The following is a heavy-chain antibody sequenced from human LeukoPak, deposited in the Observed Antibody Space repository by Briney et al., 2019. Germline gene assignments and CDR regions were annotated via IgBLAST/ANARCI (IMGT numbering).Heavy chain of an antibody. CDR3: ARDWGLYSSGTGPYYFDY. D-gene: IGHD6-19*01. Sequence: ASVKVSCKASGHTLTGYYIHWVRQAPGQGLEWMGRIDPNSGGTNYAQKFQGRVTMTRDTSINTAYMELNRLRSDDTAVYFCARDWGLYSSGTGPYYFDYWGQGTLVTVSS. J-gene: IGHJ4*02. CDR2: IDPNSGGT. CDR1: GHTLTGYY. V-gene: IGHV1-2*06.